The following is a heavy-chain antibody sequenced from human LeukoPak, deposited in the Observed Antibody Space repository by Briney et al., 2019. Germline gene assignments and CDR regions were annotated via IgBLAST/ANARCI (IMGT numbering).Heavy chain of an antibody. Sequence: ASVKVSCKASGYTFTGYYMHWVRQAPGQGLEWMGWINPNSGGTNYAQKFQGRVTMTRDTSISTAYMELSSLRSDDTAVYYCARDVGEYCSSTNCYASHYWGQGTLVTVSS. D-gene: IGHD2-2*01. J-gene: IGHJ4*02. V-gene: IGHV1-2*02. CDR2: INPNSGGT. CDR3: ARDVGEYCSSTNCYASHY. CDR1: GYTFTGYY.